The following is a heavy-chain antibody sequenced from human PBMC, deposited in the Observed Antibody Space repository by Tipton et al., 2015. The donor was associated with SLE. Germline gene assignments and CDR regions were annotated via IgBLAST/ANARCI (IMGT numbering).Heavy chain of an antibody. J-gene: IGHJ3*02. CDR3: ARDRVRDGDYWEDAFDI. CDR2: IYYSGST. CDR1: GGSISSSSYY. V-gene: IGHV4-61*01. D-gene: IGHD4-17*01. Sequence: TLSLTCTVSGGSISSSSYYWGWIRQPPGKGLEWIGYIYYSGSTNYNPSLKSRVTISVDTSKNQFSLKLSSVTAADTAVYYCARDRVRDGDYWEDAFDIWGQGTMVTVSS.